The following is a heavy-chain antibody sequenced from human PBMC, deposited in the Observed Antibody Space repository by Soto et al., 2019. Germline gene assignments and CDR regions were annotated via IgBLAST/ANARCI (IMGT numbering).Heavy chain of an antibody. Sequence: QVQLVQSGAEVKKPGSSVKLSCKASGGTFSSYAISWVRQAPGQGLEWMGGIIPIFGTANYAQKFQGRVTITADESTSTAYMELSSLRSADTAVYYCARDIAAAGTFDYWGQGTLVTVSS. V-gene: IGHV1-69*01. CDR1: GGTFSSYA. D-gene: IGHD6-13*01. CDR3: ARDIAAAGTFDY. J-gene: IGHJ4*02. CDR2: IIPIFGTA.